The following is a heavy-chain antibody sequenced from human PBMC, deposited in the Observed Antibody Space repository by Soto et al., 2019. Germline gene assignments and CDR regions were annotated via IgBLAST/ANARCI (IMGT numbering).Heavy chain of an antibody. D-gene: IGHD3-10*01. Sequence: SETLSLTCTVSGGSISSYYWSWIRQPPGKGLEWIGYIYYSGSTNYNPSLKSRVTISVDTSKNQFSLKLSSVTAADTAVYYCARDLYYGSGSYWFDPWGQGTLVTVSS. CDR3: ARDLYYGSGSYWFDP. J-gene: IGHJ5*02. CDR2: IYYSGST. V-gene: IGHV4-59*01. CDR1: GGSISSYY.